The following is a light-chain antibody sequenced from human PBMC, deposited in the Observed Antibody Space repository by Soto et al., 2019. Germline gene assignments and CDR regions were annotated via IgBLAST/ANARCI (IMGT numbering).Light chain of an antibody. V-gene: IGLV2-14*01. CDR2: KVS. CDR1: SSDVGDGDF. J-gene: IGLJ3*02. Sequence: QSVLTQPASVSGSPRQSITISCTGTSSDVGDGDFVSWYQQRPGNAPKLMIYKVSNRPSGGANLLSGSKSGNTASLTISGRQAEDEAGYCLFSYTRSYTWVFGGGTKLTVL. CDR3: FSYTRSYTWV.